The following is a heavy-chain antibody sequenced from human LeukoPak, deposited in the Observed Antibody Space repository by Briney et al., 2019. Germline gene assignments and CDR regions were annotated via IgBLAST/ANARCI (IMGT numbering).Heavy chain of an antibody. CDR2: IYSGGST. D-gene: IGHD3-10*01. J-gene: IGHJ4*02. CDR1: GFTVSSNY. Sequence: GGSLRLSCAASGFTVSSNYMSWVRQAPGKGLEWVSVIYSGGSTYYADSVKGRFTISRDNSKNTLYLQMNSLRAEDTAVYYCARANFYGSGKYYFDYWGQGTLVAVSS. CDR3: ARANFYGSGKYYFDY. V-gene: IGHV3-53*01.